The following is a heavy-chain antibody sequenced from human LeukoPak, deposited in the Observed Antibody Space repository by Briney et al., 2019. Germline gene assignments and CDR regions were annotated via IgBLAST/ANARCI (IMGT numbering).Heavy chain of an antibody. Sequence: PGGSLRLSCAASGFTFSSYAMHWVRQAPGKGLEYVSAISSNGGSIYYANSVKGRFTIPRDNSKNTLYLQMGSLRAEDMAVYYCARDGGSGWSNDAFDIWGQGTMVTVSS. D-gene: IGHD6-19*01. CDR2: ISSNGGSI. V-gene: IGHV3-64*01. J-gene: IGHJ3*02. CDR1: GFTFSSYA. CDR3: ARDGGSGWSNDAFDI.